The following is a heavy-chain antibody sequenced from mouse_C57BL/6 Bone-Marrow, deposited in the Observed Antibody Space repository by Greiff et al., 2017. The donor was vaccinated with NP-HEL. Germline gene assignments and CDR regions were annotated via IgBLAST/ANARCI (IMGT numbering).Heavy chain of an antibody. CDR2: IRTKANGYTI. CDR3: ARSIYYDYADDPFYGMDY. CDR1: GFTFTDYY. D-gene: IGHD2-4*01. J-gene: IGHJ4*01. Sequence: EVKLMESGGGLVQPGGSLSLSCAASGFTFTDYYMSWVRQPPGKALEWVGFIRTKANGYTIEYSASVKGRFTISRDTSQSILYLQMNALRAEDSATYYCARSIYYDYADDPFYGMDYWGQGTSVTVSS. V-gene: IGHV7-3*01.